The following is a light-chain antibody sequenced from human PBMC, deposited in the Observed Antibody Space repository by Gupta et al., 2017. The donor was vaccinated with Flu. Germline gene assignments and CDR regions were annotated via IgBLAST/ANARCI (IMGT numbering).Light chain of an antibody. Sequence: DIVMTQSPDSLAVALGERATINCKSSQSVLYSSNNKNYLAWYQQKPGQPPKLLISWASTRESGVPDRFSGSGSGTDFTLTISRLQAEDVAVYSCLQDASAPLTFGHGTKVDIK. V-gene: IGKV4-1*01. CDR2: WAS. CDR1: QSVLYSSNNKNY. CDR3: LQDASAPLT. J-gene: IGKJ3*01.